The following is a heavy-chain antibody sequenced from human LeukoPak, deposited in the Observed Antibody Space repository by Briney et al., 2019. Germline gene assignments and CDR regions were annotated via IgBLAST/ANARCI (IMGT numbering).Heavy chain of an antibody. CDR2: ISSSSSYI. CDR1: EFTFSSYS. CDR3: ARDLEGRNSYGMDV. D-gene: IGHD1-1*01. J-gene: IGHJ6*02. Sequence: PGGSLRLSCAASEFTFSSYSMNWVRQAPGKGLEWVSSISSSSSYIYYADSVKGRFTISRDNAKNSLYLQMNSLRAEDTAVYYCARDLEGRNSYGMDVWGQGTTVTVSS. V-gene: IGHV3-21*01.